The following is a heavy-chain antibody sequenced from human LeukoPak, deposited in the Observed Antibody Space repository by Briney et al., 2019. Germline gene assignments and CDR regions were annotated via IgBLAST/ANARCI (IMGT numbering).Heavy chain of an antibody. CDR3: ARISTHSKDYYDSSGYYN. Sequence: SVKVSCKASGYTFTDNHVHWVRQAPGQGLEWMGGIIPIFGTANYAQKFQGRVTITADESTSTAYMELSSLRSEDTAVYYCARISTHSKDYYDSSGYYNWGQGTLVTVSS. D-gene: IGHD3-22*01. CDR1: GYTFTDNH. CDR2: IIPIFGTA. J-gene: IGHJ4*02. V-gene: IGHV1-69*13.